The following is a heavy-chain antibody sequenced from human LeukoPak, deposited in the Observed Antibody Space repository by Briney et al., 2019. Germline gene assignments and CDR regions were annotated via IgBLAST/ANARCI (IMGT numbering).Heavy chain of an antibody. CDR2: ISYDGSNK. CDR3: TTTMVRGVIITFAPDFDY. CDR1: GFTFSSYA. Sequence: PGGSLRLSCAASGFTFSSYAMHWVRQAPGKGLEWVAVISYDGSNKYYADSVKGRFTISRDNAKNSLYLQMNSLRAEDTAVYYCTTTMVRGVIITFAPDFDYWGQGTLVTVSS. D-gene: IGHD3-10*01. J-gene: IGHJ4*02. V-gene: IGHV3-30-3*01.